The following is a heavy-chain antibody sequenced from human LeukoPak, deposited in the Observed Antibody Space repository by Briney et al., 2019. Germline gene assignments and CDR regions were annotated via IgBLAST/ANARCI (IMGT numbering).Heavy chain of an antibody. D-gene: IGHD4-17*01. Sequence: GASVKVSCKASGYTFTSYGISWVRQAPGQGLEWMGWISAYNGNTNYAQKLQGRVTMTRDTSISTAYMELSRLRSDDTAVYYCARGPYGDDAFDIWGQGTMVTVSS. V-gene: IGHV1-18*01. CDR1: GYTFTSYG. J-gene: IGHJ3*02. CDR2: ISAYNGNT. CDR3: ARGPYGDDAFDI.